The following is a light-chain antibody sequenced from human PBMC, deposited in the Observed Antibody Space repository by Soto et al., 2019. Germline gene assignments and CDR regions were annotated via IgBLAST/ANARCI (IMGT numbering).Light chain of an antibody. CDR1: QTISIY. Sequence: DIQMTQSPSTLSASVGDRVTITCRASQTISIYLAWYQQKPGRAPEVLIYKTSTLESGVPSRFSGSGSGTEFTLTVSSLQPDDVATYYCQHYNGYPITFGGGTKVEIK. J-gene: IGKJ4*01. CDR3: QHYNGYPIT. CDR2: KTS. V-gene: IGKV1-5*03.